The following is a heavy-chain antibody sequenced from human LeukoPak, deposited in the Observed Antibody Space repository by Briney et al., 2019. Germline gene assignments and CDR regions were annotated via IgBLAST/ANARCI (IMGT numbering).Heavy chain of an antibody. CDR2: ISSSSSPI. D-gene: IGHD6-19*01. Sequence: GGSLRLSCAASGFSFSTCSMNWVRQAPGKGLEWLSYISSSSSPIYYADSVKGRFTISRDNAKNSLYLDMNSLRDEDTAVYYCATEDSGRFHWGQGTLVTVSS. CDR1: GFSFSTCS. V-gene: IGHV3-48*02. CDR3: ATEDSGRFH. J-gene: IGHJ4*02.